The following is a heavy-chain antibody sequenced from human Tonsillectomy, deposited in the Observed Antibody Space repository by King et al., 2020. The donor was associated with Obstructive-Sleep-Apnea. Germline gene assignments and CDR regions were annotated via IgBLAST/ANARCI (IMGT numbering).Heavy chain of an antibody. CDR1: GYSFTGYD. Sequence: QLVQSGAEVKKPGASVKVSCKASGYSFTGYDIHWVRQAPGEGLEWVGWLNPISGGTNFAQKFQGRVTMTRDTSISTAYMELSRLKSDDTAVYYCAKTFKAGYCSGGSCSPKDVWGQGTTVTVSS. D-gene: IGHD2-15*01. V-gene: IGHV1-2*02. J-gene: IGHJ6*02. CDR2: LNPISGGT. CDR3: AKTFKAGYCSGGSCSPKDV.